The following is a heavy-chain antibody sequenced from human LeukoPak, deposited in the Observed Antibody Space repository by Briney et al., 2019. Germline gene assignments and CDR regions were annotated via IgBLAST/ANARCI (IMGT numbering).Heavy chain of an antibody. V-gene: IGHV3-7*01. CDR1: GYTFRSYW. Sequence: GGSLRLSCAASGYTFRSYWMSWVRQAPGKGLEWVANIKQDGSEKYYVDSVKGRFTISRDNAKNSLYLQMNSLRAEDTAVYYCAREDIVATFDYWGQGTLVTVSS. CDR3: AREDIVATFDY. J-gene: IGHJ4*02. CDR2: IKQDGSEK. D-gene: IGHD5-12*01.